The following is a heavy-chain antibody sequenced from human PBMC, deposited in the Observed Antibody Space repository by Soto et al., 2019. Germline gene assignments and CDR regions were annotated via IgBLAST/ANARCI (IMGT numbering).Heavy chain of an antibody. CDR2: ISYDGSNK. D-gene: IGHD3-22*01. Sequence: GRSLRLSCAASGFSFSSYGMHWVLQAPGKGLELLAVISYDGSNKYYADSVKGRVTISRDNSKNTLYLQMNSLRAEDTAVYYCAREGPYYDSSGINYWGQGTLVTVSS. CDR1: GFSFSSYG. J-gene: IGHJ4*02. CDR3: AREGPYYDSSGINY. V-gene: IGHV3-30*03.